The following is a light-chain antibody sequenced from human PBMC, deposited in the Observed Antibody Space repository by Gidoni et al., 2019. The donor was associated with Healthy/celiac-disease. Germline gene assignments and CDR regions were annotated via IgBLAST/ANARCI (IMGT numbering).Light chain of an antibody. J-gene: IGKJ1*01. V-gene: IGKV2-30*02. CDR1: QSLVHSDGNTY. CDR2: KVS. Sequence: VEMTQSPLSLPVTLGQPASISCRSSQSLVHSDGNTYLNWFQQRPGQSPRRLIYKVSNRDSGVPDRFSGSGSGTDFTLKISRVEAEDVGVYYCMQGTHWPWTFGQGTKVEIK. CDR3: MQGTHWPWT.